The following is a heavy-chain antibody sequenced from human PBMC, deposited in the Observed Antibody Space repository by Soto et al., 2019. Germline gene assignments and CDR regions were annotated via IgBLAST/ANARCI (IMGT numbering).Heavy chain of an antibody. Sequence: GESLQISFKGSGYSFTSYWICWVRQMPVKGLEWMGIIYPGDSDTRYSPSFQGQVTISADKSISTAYLQWSSLKASDTAMYYCAGLLNYYDSPDAFDIWGQGTRVTVSS. D-gene: IGHD3-22*01. CDR2: IYPGDSDT. V-gene: IGHV5-51*01. J-gene: IGHJ3*02. CDR1: GYSFTSYW. CDR3: AGLLNYYDSPDAFDI.